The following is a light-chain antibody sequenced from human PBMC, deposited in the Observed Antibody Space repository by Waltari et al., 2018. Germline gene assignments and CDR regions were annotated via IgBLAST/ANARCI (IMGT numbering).Light chain of an antibody. V-gene: IGKV1-39*01. J-gene: IGKJ1*01. CDR2: AAS. CDR3: QQYNNWPRT. Sequence: DIQMTQSPSSLSASVGDRVTITCRASQSISGSLNWYQQKPGKAPKLLIYAASSLQRGVPSRFSGSASGTYFTLTISSLQSEDFAVYYCQQYNNWPRTFGQGTKVEIK. CDR1: QSISGS.